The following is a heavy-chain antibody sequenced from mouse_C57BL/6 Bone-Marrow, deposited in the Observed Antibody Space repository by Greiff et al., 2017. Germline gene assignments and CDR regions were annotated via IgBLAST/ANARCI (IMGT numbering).Heavy chain of an antibody. CDR2: IDPENGDT. CDR3: TSFITTAELNCDY. J-gene: IGHJ2*01. V-gene: IGHV14-4*01. D-gene: IGHD1-1*01. Sequence: VQLQQSGAELVRPGASVKLSCTASGFNIKDDYMHWVKQRPEQGLEWIGWIDPENGDTEYASKFQGKATITADTSSNTAYLQLSSLTSEDTAVYYCTSFITTAELNCDYWGQGTTLTVSS. CDR1: GFNIKDDY.